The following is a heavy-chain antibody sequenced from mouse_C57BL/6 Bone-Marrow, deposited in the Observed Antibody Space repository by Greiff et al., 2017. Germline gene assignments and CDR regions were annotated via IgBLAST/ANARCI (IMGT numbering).Heavy chain of an antibody. CDR3: ARAGTWGFAY. CDR2: IDPSDSYT. Sequence: VQLQQPGAELVKPGASVKLSCKASGYTFTSYWMQWVKQRPGQGLEWIGEIDPSDSYTNYNQKFKGKATLTVDTSSSTAYMQLSSLTSEDSAVYYCARAGTWGFAYWGQGTLVTVSA. J-gene: IGHJ3*01. V-gene: IGHV1-50*01. CDR1: GYTFTSYW. D-gene: IGHD3-3*01.